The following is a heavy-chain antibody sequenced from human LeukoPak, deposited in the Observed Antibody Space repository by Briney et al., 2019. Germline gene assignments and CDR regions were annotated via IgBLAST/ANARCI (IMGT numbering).Heavy chain of an antibody. J-gene: IGHJ4*02. Sequence: GGSLRLSCAASGFTFSRYGMHWVRQAPGKGLEWVAFIRYDESTKYYADSVKGRFTVSRDNSKNTLYLQMNSLTADDTAVYYCARIRAYSGPFDYWGQGTLVTVSS. CDR1: GFTFSRYG. CDR2: IRYDESTK. CDR3: ARIRAYSGPFDY. D-gene: IGHD5-12*01. V-gene: IGHV3-30*02.